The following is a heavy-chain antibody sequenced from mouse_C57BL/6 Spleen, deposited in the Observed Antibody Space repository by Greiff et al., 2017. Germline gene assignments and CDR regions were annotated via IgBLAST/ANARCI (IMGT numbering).Heavy chain of an antibody. CDR1: GYTFTSYW. V-gene: IGHV1-52*01. J-gene: IGHJ4*01. Sequence: VQLQQSGAELVKPGASVKLSCKASGYTFTSYWMHWVKQRPIQGLEWIGNIDPSDSETHYNQKFKDKATLTVDKSSSTAYMQLSSLTSEDSAVYYCARVYGKGSMDYWGQGTSVTVSS. CDR2: IDPSDSET. D-gene: IGHD2-1*01. CDR3: ARVYGKGSMDY.